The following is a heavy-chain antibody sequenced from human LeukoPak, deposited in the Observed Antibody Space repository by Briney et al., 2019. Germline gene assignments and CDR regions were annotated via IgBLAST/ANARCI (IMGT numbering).Heavy chain of an antibody. J-gene: IGHJ4*02. Sequence: GGSLRLSCAASGFTFSSYAMHWVRQAPGKGLEYVSAISNNGGSTYYGNSVKGRFTISRDNAKNSLYLQMNSLRAEDTAVYYCARGALFGVVIHYFDYWGQGTLVTVSS. CDR1: GFTFSSYA. V-gene: IGHV3-64*01. D-gene: IGHD3-3*01. CDR3: ARGALFGVVIHYFDY. CDR2: ISNNGGST.